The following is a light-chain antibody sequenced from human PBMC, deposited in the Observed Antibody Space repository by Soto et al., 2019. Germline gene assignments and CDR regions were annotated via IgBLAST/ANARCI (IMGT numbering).Light chain of an antibody. J-gene: IGKJ2*01. Sequence: EIVMTQSPDTLSLSPGERATLSCRASQSVTSDLAWFQQKPGQAPRVLIYGAFTRATGIPARFSGSGSGTEFTLTISSLQSEDFAVYYCVQYNNWYAFGQGTKLEIK. CDR2: GAF. CDR3: VQYNNWYA. CDR1: QSVTSD. V-gene: IGKV3-15*01.